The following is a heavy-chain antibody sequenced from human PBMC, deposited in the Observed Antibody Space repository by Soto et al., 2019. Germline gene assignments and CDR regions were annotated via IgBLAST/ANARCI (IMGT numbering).Heavy chain of an antibody. D-gene: IGHD3-3*01. J-gene: IGHJ5*02. CDR3: ARDPYTIFRVVTRVNNWFDP. V-gene: IGHV1-18*01. CDR2: ISAYNGNT. CDR1: GYTFTSYG. Sequence: GASVKVSCKASGYTFTSYGISWVRQAPGQGLEWMGWISAYNGNTNYAQKLQGRVTMTTDTSTSTAYMELRSLRSDDTAVYYCARDPYTIFRVVTRVNNWFDPWGQGTLVTVSS.